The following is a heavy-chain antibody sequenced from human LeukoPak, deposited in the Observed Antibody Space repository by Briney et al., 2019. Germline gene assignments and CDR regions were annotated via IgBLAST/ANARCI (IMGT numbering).Heavy chain of an antibody. CDR3: ARVSYGDGSEKNWFDP. CDR2: ILPILGIA. V-gene: IGHV1-69*04. Sequence: SVKVSCKASGGIFSSYAICSVRQAPGQGREWMGRILPILGIANYAQKFQGRVTITADKSTSTAYMELSSLRSEDAAVYYCARVSYGDGSEKNWFDPWGQGTLVTVSS. CDR1: GGIFSSYA. D-gene: IGHD3-10*01. J-gene: IGHJ5*02.